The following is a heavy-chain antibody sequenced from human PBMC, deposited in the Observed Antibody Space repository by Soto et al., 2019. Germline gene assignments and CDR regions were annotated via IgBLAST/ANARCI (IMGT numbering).Heavy chain of an antibody. CDR1: GFPLRSSG. CDR3: ARSRCSGGSCYGY. J-gene: IGHJ4*02. CDR2: IWYDGSNK. V-gene: IGHV3-33*01. Sequence: GGSRHLSCSSSGFPLRSSGMHLVRQVPGKGLEWVAVIWYDGSNKYYADSVKGRFTISRDNSKNTLYLQMNSLRAEDTAVYYCARSRCSGGSCYGYWGQGPLVTVSS. D-gene: IGHD2-15*01.